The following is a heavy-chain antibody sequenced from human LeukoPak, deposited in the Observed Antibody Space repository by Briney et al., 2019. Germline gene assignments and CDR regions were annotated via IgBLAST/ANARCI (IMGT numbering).Heavy chain of an antibody. J-gene: IGHJ3*02. CDR2: IYYSGST. V-gene: IGHV4-30-4*08. Sequence: SETLSLTCTVSGGSISSGSYYWGWIRQPPGKGLEWIGCIYYSGSTYYNPSLKSRVTISVDTSKNQFSLKLSSVTAADTAVYYSARFRCGGYYDEGVAFDIWGQRTMVTASS. CDR1: GGSISSGSYY. CDR3: ARFRCGGYYDEGVAFDI. D-gene: IGHD3-3*01.